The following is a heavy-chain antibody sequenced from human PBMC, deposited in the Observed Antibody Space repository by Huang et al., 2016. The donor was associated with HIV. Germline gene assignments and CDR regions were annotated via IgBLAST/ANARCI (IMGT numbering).Heavy chain of an antibody. V-gene: IGHV3-30-3*01. CDR3: ARAKDTWDAYDI. CDR1: GFPFNNHA. CDR2: ISNDGSNS. D-gene: IGHD5-18*01. Sequence: QVQLVESGGGVVQPGRSLRLSCAASGFPFNNHAMHWVRQAPGKGWDWVAVISNDGSNSYYADSVKGRFTISRDSSKSTLFLHMTSLRTEDTAVYYCARAKDTWDAYDIWGQGTMVIVSS. J-gene: IGHJ3*02.